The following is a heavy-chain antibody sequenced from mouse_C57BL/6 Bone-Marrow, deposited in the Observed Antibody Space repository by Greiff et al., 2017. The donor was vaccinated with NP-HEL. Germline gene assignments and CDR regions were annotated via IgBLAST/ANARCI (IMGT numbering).Heavy chain of an antibody. CDR3: ARSGYYGSGAY. J-gene: IGHJ3*01. CDR2: IDPSDSYT. D-gene: IGHD1-1*01. Sequence: QVQLQQPGAELVRPGTSVKLSCKASGYTFTSYWMHWVKQRPGQGLEWIGVIDPSDSYTNYNQKFKGKATLTVDTSSSTAYMQLSSLTSEDSAVYYCARSGYYGSGAYWGQGTLVTVSA. CDR1: GYTFTSYW. V-gene: IGHV1-59*01.